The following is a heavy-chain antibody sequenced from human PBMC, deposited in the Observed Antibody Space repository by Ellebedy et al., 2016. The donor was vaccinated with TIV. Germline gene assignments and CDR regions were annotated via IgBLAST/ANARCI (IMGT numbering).Heavy chain of an antibody. D-gene: IGHD3-10*01. Sequence: SETLSLTXTVSGASITNYYWSWIRQPPGKGLEWLGCFSYIGSTNYNPSLGSRVTISLDTSKNQFSLNLNSVTAPDAATYYCARGGEETNRDYEFDFWGQGTLVTVSS. J-gene: IGHJ4*02. V-gene: IGHV4-59*01. CDR1: GASITNYY. CDR2: FSYIGST. CDR3: ARGGEETNRDYEFDF.